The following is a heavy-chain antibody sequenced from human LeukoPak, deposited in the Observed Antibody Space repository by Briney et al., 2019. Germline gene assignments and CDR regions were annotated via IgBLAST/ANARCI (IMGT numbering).Heavy chain of an antibody. D-gene: IGHD6-13*01. CDR1: GFTFSSNS. Sequence: QPGGSLRLSCAASGFTFSSNSMNWVRQAPGKGLEWVSYISSGSSTIYYADSVKGRFTISRDDSKNTAYLQMNSLKTEDTAVYYCTRGSLAAVDYNCFDAWGQGALVIVSS. J-gene: IGHJ5*02. CDR2: ISSGSSTI. V-gene: IGHV3-48*01. CDR3: TRGSLAAVDYNCFDA.